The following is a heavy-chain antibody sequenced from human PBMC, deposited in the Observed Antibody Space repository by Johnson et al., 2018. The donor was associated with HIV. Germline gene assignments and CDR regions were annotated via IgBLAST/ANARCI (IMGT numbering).Heavy chain of an antibody. CDR2: ISYDGSNK. Sequence: VQLVESGGGVVQPGRSLRLSCAASGFTFSSLDMHWVRQAPGKGLEWVALISYDGSNKYYADSVKGRFTISRHNSKTTLYLQMNSLRAEDTAVYYCAKPREVVEWLGAFDIWGQGTMVTVSS. J-gene: IGHJ3*02. CDR3: AKPREVVEWLGAFDI. D-gene: IGHD3-3*01. CDR1: GFTFSSLD. V-gene: IGHV3-30-3*02.